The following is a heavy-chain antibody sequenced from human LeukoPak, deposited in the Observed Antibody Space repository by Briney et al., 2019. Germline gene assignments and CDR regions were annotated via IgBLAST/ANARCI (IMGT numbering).Heavy chain of an antibody. V-gene: IGHV3-48*01. Sequence: GGSLRLSCAASGFTFSSSAMSWVRQAPGKGLEWVSYISSSSSTIYYADSVKGRFTISRDNAKNSLYLQMNSLRAEDTAVYYCARAGRDGYNYDFDYWGQGTLVTVSS. D-gene: IGHD5-24*01. J-gene: IGHJ4*02. CDR2: ISSSSSTI. CDR1: GFTFSSSA. CDR3: ARAGRDGYNYDFDY.